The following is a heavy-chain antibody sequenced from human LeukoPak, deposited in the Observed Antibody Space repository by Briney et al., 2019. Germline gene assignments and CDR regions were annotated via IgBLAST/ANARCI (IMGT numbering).Heavy chain of an antibody. V-gene: IGHV4-59*12. Sequence: SETLSLTCTVSGGSISSYYWSWIRQPPGKGLEWIGYIYYSGSTNYNPSLKSRVTISVDTSKNQFSLKLSSVTAADTAVYYCARGRSSYSSVYYYYGMDVWGQGTTVTVSS. CDR1: GGSISSYY. CDR2: IYYSGST. D-gene: IGHD6-25*01. CDR3: ARGRSSYSSVYYYYGMDV. J-gene: IGHJ6*02.